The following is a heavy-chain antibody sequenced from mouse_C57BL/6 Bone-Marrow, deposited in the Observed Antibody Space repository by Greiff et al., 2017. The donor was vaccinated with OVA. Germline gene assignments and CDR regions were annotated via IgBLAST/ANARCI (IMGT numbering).Heavy chain of an antibody. V-gene: IGHV1-64*01. J-gene: IGHJ3*01. Sequence: QVQLKESGAELVQPGASVKLSCTASGYTFTSYWMPWVQQMPGQGLEWIGMIHPNSGSTNYNEKFKSKATLTVDKSSSTSYMQLSSLTSEDSAVDYYARGWGFAYWGQGNLVTVSA. CDR1: GYTFTSYW. CDR2: IHPNSGST. D-gene: IGHD3-3*01. CDR3: ARGWGFAY.